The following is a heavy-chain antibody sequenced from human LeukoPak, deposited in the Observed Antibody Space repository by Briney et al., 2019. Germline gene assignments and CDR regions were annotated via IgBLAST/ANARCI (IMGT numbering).Heavy chain of an antibody. Sequence: EASVKVSCTASGGTFSSYAISWVRQAPGQGLEWMGGIIPIFGTANYAQKFQGRVTITADKSTSTAYMELSSLRSEDTAVYYCARRGDWIDPWGQGTLVTVSS. CDR2: IIPIFGTA. CDR3: ARRGDWIDP. V-gene: IGHV1-69*06. CDR1: GGTFSSYA. J-gene: IGHJ5*02. D-gene: IGHD3-16*01.